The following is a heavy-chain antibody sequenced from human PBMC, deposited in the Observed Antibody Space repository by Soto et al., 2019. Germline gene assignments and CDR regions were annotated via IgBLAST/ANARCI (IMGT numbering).Heavy chain of an antibody. D-gene: IGHD1-7*01. J-gene: IGHJ6*02. CDR2: ISYDGSNK. Sequence: GGSLRLSCAASGFTFSSYGMHWVRQAPGKGLEWVAVISYDGSNKYYADSVKGRFTISRDNSKNTLYLQMNSLRAEDTAVYYCAKDAPDGDWNYEYGMDVWGQGTTVTVSS. CDR3: AKDAPDGDWNYEYGMDV. CDR1: GFTFSSYG. V-gene: IGHV3-30*18.